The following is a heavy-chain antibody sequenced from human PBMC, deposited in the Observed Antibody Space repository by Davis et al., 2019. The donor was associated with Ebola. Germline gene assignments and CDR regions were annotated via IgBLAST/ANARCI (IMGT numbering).Heavy chain of an antibody. D-gene: IGHD3-22*01. J-gene: IGHJ4*02. V-gene: IGHV4-34*01. CDR1: GGSFSGYY. Sequence: SETLSLTCAVYGGSFSGYYWSWIRQPPGKGLEWIGEINHSGSTNYNPSLKSRVTISVDTSKNQFSLKLSSVTAADTAVYYCARHYPTYYYDSSGYHTHRHFDYWGQGTLVTVSS. CDR3: ARHYPTYYYDSSGYHTHRHFDY. CDR2: INHSGST.